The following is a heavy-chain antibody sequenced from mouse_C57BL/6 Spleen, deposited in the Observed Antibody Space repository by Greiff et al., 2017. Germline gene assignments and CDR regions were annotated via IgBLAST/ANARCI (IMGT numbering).Heavy chain of an antibody. J-gene: IGHJ2*01. CDR2: INPSTGGT. Sequence: SGPELVKPGASVKISCKASGYSFTGYYMNWVKQSPEKSLEWIGEINPSTGGTTYNQKFKAKATLTVDKSSSTAYMQLKSLTSEDSAVYYCARKAYYGSLYYFDYWGQGTTLTVSS. V-gene: IGHV1-42*01. CDR3: ARKAYYGSLYYFDY. CDR1: GYSFTGYY. D-gene: IGHD1-1*01.